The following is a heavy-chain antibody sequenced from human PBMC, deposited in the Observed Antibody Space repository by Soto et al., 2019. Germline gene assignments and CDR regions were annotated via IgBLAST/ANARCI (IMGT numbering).Heavy chain of an antibody. D-gene: IGHD2-15*01. CDR3: ARLGQYCSGGSCRFADY. V-gene: IGHV4-59*08. CDR1: GGSISSYY. Sequence: SETLSLTCTVSGGSISSYYWSWIRQPPGKGLEWIGYIYYSGSTNYNPSLKSRVTISVDTSKNQFSLKLSSVTAADTAVYYCARLGQYCSGGSCRFADYWGQGTLVTVSS. CDR2: IYYSGST. J-gene: IGHJ4*02.